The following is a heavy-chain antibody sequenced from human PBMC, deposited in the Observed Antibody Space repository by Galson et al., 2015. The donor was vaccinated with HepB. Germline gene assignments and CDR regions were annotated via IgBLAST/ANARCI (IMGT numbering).Heavy chain of an antibody. Sequence: SVKVSCKASGYTFTSYGISWVRQAPGQGLEWMGWISAYNGNTNYAQKLQGRVTMTTDTSTSTAYMELRSLRSDDTAVYYCARAGLVVVITHDAFDIWGQGTMVTVSS. J-gene: IGHJ3*02. CDR1: GYTFTSYG. V-gene: IGHV1-18*01. CDR3: ARAGLVVVITHDAFDI. CDR2: ISAYNGNT. D-gene: IGHD3-22*01.